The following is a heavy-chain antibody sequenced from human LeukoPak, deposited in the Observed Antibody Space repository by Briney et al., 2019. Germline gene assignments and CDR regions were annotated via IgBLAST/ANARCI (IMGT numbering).Heavy chain of an antibody. J-gene: IGHJ4*02. V-gene: IGHV3-53*01. Sequence: GGSLRLSCAASGLSVGRNYMSWVRQAPGKGLEWVSVMYSGGSGGSTYYADSVKGRFTISRDNSKNTLYLQMNSLRAEDTAVYYCAKDPQLRWLFDYWGQGTLVTVSS. CDR1: GLSVGRNY. CDR2: MYSGGSGGST. CDR3: AKDPQLRWLFDY. D-gene: IGHD5-12*01.